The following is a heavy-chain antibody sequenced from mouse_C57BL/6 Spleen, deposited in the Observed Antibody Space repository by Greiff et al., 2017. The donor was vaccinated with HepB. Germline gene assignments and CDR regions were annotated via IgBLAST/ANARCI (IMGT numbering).Heavy chain of an antibody. CDR1: GFTFTDYY. Sequence: EVKVVESGGGLVQPGGSLSLSCAASGFTFTDYYMSWVRQPPGKDLEWLGFIRNKANGYTTEYSVSVKGRFAISRVNSQSILYLQMNALRAEDSATYYCARYRDDYDDGGFAYWGQGTLVTVSA. CDR3: ARYRDDYDDGGFAY. V-gene: IGHV7-3*01. D-gene: IGHD2-4*01. CDR2: IRNKANGYTT. J-gene: IGHJ3*01.